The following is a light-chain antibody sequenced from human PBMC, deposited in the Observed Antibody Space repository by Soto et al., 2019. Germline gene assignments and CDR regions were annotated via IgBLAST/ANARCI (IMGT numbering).Light chain of an antibody. CDR2: DAS. V-gene: IGKV1-5*02. Sequence: DIQMTQSPSSLSASVGDRVTIICRASQSVSTRLAWYQQKPGKAPKVLIYDASSWAGGVPSRFSGSGSGTEFTLTISSLQPEDFATYYCQQYNNYPRTFGQGTKV. CDR1: QSVSTR. J-gene: IGKJ1*01. CDR3: QQYNNYPRT.